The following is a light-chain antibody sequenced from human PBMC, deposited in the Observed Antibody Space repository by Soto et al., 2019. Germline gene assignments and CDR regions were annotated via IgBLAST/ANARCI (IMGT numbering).Light chain of an antibody. J-gene: IGLJ2*01. CDR3: CSYAGVSSVL. CDR1: SSDIGSYNL. V-gene: IGLV2-23*01. CDR2: EGT. Sequence: QSALTQPASVSGSPGQSITISCTGTSSDIGSYNLVSWYQQYPGKAPKLMIYEGTKRPSGVSNRFSASKSGNTASLTISGVHVEDEADYYCCSYAGVSSVLFGGGTKLTVL.